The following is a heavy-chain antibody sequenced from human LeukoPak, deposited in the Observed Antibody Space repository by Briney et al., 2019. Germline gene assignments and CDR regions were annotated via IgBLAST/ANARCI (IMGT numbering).Heavy chain of an antibody. V-gene: IGHV1-46*01. CDR2: INPSGGST. J-gene: IGHJ6*03. D-gene: IGHD3-3*01. Sequence: ASVKVSCKASGYTFTSYYMHWVRQAPGRGLEWMGIINPSGGSTSYAQKFQGRVTMTRDMSTSTVYMELSSLRSEDTAVYYCAKAPPKEHDFWSGYYNYMDVWGKGTTVTVSS. CDR3: AKAPPKEHDFWSGYYNYMDV. CDR1: GYTFTSYY.